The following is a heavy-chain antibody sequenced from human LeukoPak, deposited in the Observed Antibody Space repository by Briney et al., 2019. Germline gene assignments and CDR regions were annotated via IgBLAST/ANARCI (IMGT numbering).Heavy chain of an antibody. CDR2: ISYDGSNK. V-gene: IGHV3-30-3*01. Sequence: PGGSLRLSCAGSGFTFRSYAMHWVRQAPGKGLEWVAVISYDGSNKDYADSVKGRFTISRDNSKNTLFLQMNSLRAEDTAVYYCAREIFNDFDIWGQGTMVTVSS. CDR1: GFTFRSYA. CDR3: AREIFNDFDI. J-gene: IGHJ3*02.